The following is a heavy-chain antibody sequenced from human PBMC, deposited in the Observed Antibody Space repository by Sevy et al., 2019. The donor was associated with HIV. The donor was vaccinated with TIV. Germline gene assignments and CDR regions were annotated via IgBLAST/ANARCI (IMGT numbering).Heavy chain of an antibody. CDR1: GYTFTGYY. CDR2: INPNSGGT. V-gene: IGHV1-2*06. J-gene: IGHJ4*02. CDR3: ARVAVDNYFDY. D-gene: IGHD5-12*01. Sequence: ASVKVSCKASGYTFTGYYMHWVRQAPGQGLEWMGRINPNSGGTNYAQKFQGSVTMTRDTSISTAYMELSRLRSDDTAVYYCARVAVDNYFDYWGQGTLVTVSS.